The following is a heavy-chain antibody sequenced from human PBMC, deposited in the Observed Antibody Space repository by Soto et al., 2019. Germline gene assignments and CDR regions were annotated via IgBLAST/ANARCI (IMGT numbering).Heavy chain of an antibody. CDR2: IWNDGSNY. D-gene: IGHD2-2*01. CDR1: GFTFNNYG. CDR3: AREGIVVVPAAPPGYYYYYMDV. V-gene: IGHV3-33*01. Sequence: GGSLRLSCAASGFTFNNYGMHWVRQAPGKGLEWVAVIWNDGSNYYYANSVKGRFTISRDNSKNTLYLQMGSLRAEDMAVYYSAREGIVVVPAAPPGYYYYYMDVWGKGTTVTVSS. J-gene: IGHJ6*03.